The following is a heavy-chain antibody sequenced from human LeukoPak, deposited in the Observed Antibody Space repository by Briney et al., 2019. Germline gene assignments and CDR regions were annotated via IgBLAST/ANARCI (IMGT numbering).Heavy chain of an antibody. CDR2: MNPNSGNT. CDR1: GYTFTSYD. J-gene: IGHJ5*02. Sequence: ASVKVSCKASGYTFTSYDINWVRQATGQGLEWMGWMNPNSGNTGYAQKFQGRVTMTRNTSISTAYMELRSLRSDDTAVYYCARVPCSGGSCYSWFDPWGQGTLVTVSS. V-gene: IGHV1-8*01. D-gene: IGHD2-15*01. CDR3: ARVPCSGGSCYSWFDP.